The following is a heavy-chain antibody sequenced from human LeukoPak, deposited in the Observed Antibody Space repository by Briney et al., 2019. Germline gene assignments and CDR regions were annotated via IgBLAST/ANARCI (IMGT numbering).Heavy chain of an antibody. Sequence: GGSLRLSCAASGFTFSSYAMHWVRQAPGKGLEWVAAISYDGSNKYYADSVKGRFTISRDNSKNTLYLQMNSLRAEDTAVYYCARATPEDAFDIWGQGTMVTVSS. CDR2: ISYDGSNK. V-gene: IGHV3-30-3*01. CDR3: ARATPEDAFDI. CDR1: GFTFSSYA. J-gene: IGHJ3*02.